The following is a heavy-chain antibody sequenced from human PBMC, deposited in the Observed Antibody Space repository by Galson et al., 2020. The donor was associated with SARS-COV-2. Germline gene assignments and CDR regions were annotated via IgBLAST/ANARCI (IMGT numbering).Heavy chain of an antibody. D-gene: IGHD6-19*01. Sequence: GGSLRLSCAASGFTFSSYGMHWVRQAPGKGLEWVAFIRYDGSNKYYADSVKGRFTISRDNSKNTLYLQMNSLRAEDTAVYYCAKDGQWLDYFDYWGQGTLVTVSS. CDR3: AKDGQWLDYFDY. J-gene: IGHJ4*02. V-gene: IGHV3-30*02. CDR2: IRYDGSNK. CDR1: GFTFSSYG.